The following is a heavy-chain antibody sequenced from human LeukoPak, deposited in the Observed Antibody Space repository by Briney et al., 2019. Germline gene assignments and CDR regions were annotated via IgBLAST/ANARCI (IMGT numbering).Heavy chain of an antibody. CDR3: ARGRTTVDPDDY. CDR1: GYTFTSYD. CDR2: MNPNSGNT. J-gene: IGHJ4*02. Sequence: ASVKVSCKASGYTFTSYDINWVRQATGQGLEWMGWMNPNSGNTGYAQKFQGRVTITRNTSISTAYMELSSLRSKDTAVYYCARGRTTVDPDDYWGQGTLVTVSS. D-gene: IGHD4-23*01. V-gene: IGHV1-8*01.